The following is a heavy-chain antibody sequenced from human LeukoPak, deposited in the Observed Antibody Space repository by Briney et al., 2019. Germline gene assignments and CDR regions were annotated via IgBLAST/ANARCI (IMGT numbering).Heavy chain of an antibody. CDR2: IYYSGSA. D-gene: IGHD5-24*01. V-gene: IGHV4-59*01. J-gene: IGHJ4*02. CDR3: ARYPFDGYNYYFDY. CDR1: GGSISTYY. Sequence: ASETLSLTCTVSGGSISTYYWSWIRQPPGKGLEWIGFIYYSGSANYNPSLKSRVTISVDTSKNHFSLKLSSVTAADTAVYYCARYPFDGYNYYFDYWGQGTLVTVSS.